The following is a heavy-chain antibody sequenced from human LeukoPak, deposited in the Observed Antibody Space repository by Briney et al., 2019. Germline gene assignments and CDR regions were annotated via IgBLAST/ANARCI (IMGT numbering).Heavy chain of an antibody. CDR1: GYTFTSYY. D-gene: IGHD2-15*01. Sequence: ASVKVSCKASGYTFTSYYMHWVRQAPGQGLEWMGIINPSGGSTSYAQKFQGRVTMTRDTPTSTVYMELSSLRSEDTAVYYCARGYCSGGSCYGHDAFDIWGQGTMVTVSS. CDR3: ARGYCSGGSCYGHDAFDI. J-gene: IGHJ3*02. V-gene: IGHV1-46*01. CDR2: INPSGGST.